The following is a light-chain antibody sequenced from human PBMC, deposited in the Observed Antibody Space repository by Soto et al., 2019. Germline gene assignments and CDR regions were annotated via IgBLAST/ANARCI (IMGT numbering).Light chain of an antibody. V-gene: IGLV4-69*01. J-gene: IGLJ2*01. Sequence: QLVLTQSPSASASLGASVKLTCTLSSGHSSYAIAWHQQQQEKGPRYLMKLNSDGSHSKGDGIPDRFSGSSSGAERYLTISSLRSEDEADYYCQTGGTGIRVFCGGTKLPVL. CDR2: LNSDGSH. CDR3: QTGGTGIRV. CDR1: SGHSSYA.